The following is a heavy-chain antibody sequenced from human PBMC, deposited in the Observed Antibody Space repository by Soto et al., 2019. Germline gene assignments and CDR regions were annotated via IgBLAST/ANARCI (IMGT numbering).Heavy chain of an antibody. V-gene: IGHV3-15*01. CDR1: AFTFSNAW. Sequence: GWSQTLSSEPSAFTFSNAWMIWVRQAPAKGVECVGRIKSKTDGGTTDYAAPVKGRFTISRDDSKNTLYLQMKSLKTEDTAVYYCTTTPLVLRYFDSNAFDIWGQGTMVTVSS. D-gene: IGHD3-9*01. J-gene: IGHJ3*02. CDR2: IKSKTDGGTT. CDR3: TTTPLVLRYFDSNAFDI.